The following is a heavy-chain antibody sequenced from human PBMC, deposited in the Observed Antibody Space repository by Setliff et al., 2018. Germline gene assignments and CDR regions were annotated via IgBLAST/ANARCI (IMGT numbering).Heavy chain of an antibody. CDR3: ARAAGSLTSDEYFHH. Sequence: SVKVSCTASGGTFGDYGITWVRQAPGQGLEWMGGIILIFDRTKYAQKFQGRVTITADKSTSTAYMELSSLRSEDTAVYYCARAAGSLTSDEYFHHWGQGTLVTVSS. D-gene: IGHD6-25*01. J-gene: IGHJ1*01. CDR2: IILIFDRT. CDR1: GGTFGDYG. V-gene: IGHV1-69*06.